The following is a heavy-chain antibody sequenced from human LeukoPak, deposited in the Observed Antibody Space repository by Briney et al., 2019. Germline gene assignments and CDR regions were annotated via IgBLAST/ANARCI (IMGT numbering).Heavy chain of an antibody. J-gene: IGHJ4*02. Sequence: PSQTLSLTCIVSGGSISSYYWTSIRQPPGQGLEWSGYIYYNGSTNYNPSLKSRVTISVDTSKNQFSLKLNSVTAADTAVYYCARQSRGIAVAGLDYWGQGILVTVSS. CDR1: GGSISSYY. V-gene: IGHV4-59*08. CDR3: ARQSRGIAVAGLDY. D-gene: IGHD6-19*01. CDR2: IYYNGST.